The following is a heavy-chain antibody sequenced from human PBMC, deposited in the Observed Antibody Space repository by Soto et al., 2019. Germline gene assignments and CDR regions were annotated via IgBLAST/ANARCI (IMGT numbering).Heavy chain of an antibody. CDR1: GGSISSSSYY. V-gene: IGHV4-39*01. Sequence: PSETLSLTCTVSGGSISSSSYYWGWIRQPPGKGLEWIGSIYYSGSTYYNPSLKSRVTISVDTSKNQFSLKLSSVTAADTAVYYCASCSSTSCYVYYYMDVWGKGTTVTVS. CDR3: ASCSSTSCYVYYYMDV. CDR2: IYYSGST. D-gene: IGHD2-2*01. J-gene: IGHJ6*03.